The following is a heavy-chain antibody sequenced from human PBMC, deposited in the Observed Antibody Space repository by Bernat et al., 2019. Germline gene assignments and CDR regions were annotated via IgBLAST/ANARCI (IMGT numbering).Heavy chain of an antibody. V-gene: IGHV3-20*04. CDR1: GFAFSTYN. CDR2: INWNGGST. D-gene: IGHD3-16*01. Sequence: EVQLVESGGGLVKPGGSLRLSCAASGFAFSTYNMNWVRQAPGKGLEWVSGINWNGGSTGYADSVTGRFTISRDNAKNSLYLQMNSLRADDTALYCCARGSFMITSNPVYWGQGTLVTVSS. J-gene: IGHJ4*02. CDR3: ARGSFMITSNPVY.